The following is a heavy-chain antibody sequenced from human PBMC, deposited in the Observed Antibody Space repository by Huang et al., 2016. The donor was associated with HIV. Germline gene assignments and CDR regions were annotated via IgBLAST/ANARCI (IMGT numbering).Heavy chain of an antibody. J-gene: IGHJ3*02. CDR1: GYTFTSYG. D-gene: IGHD3-22*01. CDR2: SSVSSGDT. V-gene: IGHV1-18*01. Sequence: QIQLMQSGPELKQPGASVKVSCKASGYTFTSYGITWVRQAPGQGPEWRGVSSVSSGDTEDAKKFQGRVTLTTDTSTNIAYMELRSLRSDDTAKYYCARDPKYHRIGYYRQRRGIDIWGQGTMVIVSS. CDR3: ARDPKYHRIGYYRQRRGIDI.